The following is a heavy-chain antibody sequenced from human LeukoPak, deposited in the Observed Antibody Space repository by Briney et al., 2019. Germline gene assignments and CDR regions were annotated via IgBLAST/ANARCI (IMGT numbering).Heavy chain of an antibody. CDR1: GFIVSSNY. CDR3: ARRSGSYDY. Sequence: GGSLRLSCAASGFIVSSNYMNWVRQAPGKGLEYVSAVSLDGTITYYADSVKGRFTISRDNSKNTLSLQMTSLRPEDTAVYYCARRSGSYDYWGQGTLVTVSS. V-gene: IGHV3-64D*09. D-gene: IGHD1-26*01. CDR2: VSLDGTIT. J-gene: IGHJ4*02.